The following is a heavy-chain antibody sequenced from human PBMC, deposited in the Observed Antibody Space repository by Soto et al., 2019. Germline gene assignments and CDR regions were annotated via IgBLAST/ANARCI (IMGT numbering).Heavy chain of an antibody. CDR2: FYYSGST. CDR1: GGSVSGGSYF. Sequence: SETLSLTCTVSGGSVSGGSYFWSWVRQPPGKGLEWIGYFYYSGSTKYNPSLKSRVTILEDTSKNQFSLKLSSVTAADTAVYYCARVPAPWGQGTLVTVSS. CDR3: ARVPAP. V-gene: IGHV4-61*01. J-gene: IGHJ4*02.